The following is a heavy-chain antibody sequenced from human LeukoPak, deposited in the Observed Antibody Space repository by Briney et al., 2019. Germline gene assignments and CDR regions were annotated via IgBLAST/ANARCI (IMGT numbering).Heavy chain of an antibody. V-gene: IGHV3-21*06. J-gene: IGHJ6*02. CDR3: VRDVSRRIGMDV. Sequence: GGSLRLSCFASGFSFNSYTMNWVREAPGKGLEWVSTISPGVSGYTWYAESVKGRFTISRDNPENSLYLQMDSLRADDTAVYYCVRDVSRRIGMDVWGQGTTVTVSS. CDR2: ISPGVSGYT. CDR1: GFSFNSYT. D-gene: IGHD2/OR15-2a*01.